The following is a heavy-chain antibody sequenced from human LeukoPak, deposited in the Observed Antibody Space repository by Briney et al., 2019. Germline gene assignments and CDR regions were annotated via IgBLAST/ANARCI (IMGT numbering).Heavy chain of an antibody. CDR3: ARASNPWLQLN. CDR1: GFTFSNYW. Sequence: GGSLRLSCAASGFTFSNYWMIWVRQAPGKGLVWVANIKQDGSETRYVDSVKGRFTISRDNAQNSLYLQMNSLRAEDTAVYYCARASNPWLQLNWGQGTLVTVSS. D-gene: IGHD5-24*01. V-gene: IGHV3-7*05. CDR2: IKQDGSET. J-gene: IGHJ4*02.